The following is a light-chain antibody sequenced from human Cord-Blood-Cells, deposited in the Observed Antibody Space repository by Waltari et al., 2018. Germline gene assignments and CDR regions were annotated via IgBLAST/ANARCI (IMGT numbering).Light chain of an antibody. V-gene: IGKV1-39*01. CDR2: SAS. J-gene: IGKJ1*01. CDR3: QQSYGTPWT. CDR1: QSISSY. Sequence: DIQTTQSPSSPSSSAGPRVPITCRARQSISSYLNWYQQKPGNAPKLLIYSASSLQSRVPCRFSGRGSGTDFTLTISSLQPEEFATDYCQQSYGTPWTFGQGTKVETK.